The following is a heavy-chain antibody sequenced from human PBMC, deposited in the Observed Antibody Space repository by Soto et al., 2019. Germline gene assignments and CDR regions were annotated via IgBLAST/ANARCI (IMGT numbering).Heavy chain of an antibody. D-gene: IGHD6-13*01. CDR2: ISGSGGST. CDR1: GFTFSSYA. Sequence: GGSLRLSCAASGFTFSSYAMSWVRQAPGKGLEWVSAISGSGGSTYYADSVKGRFTISRDNSKNTLYLQMNSLRAEDTAVYYCAKDLVADNAGTYYYYGMDVWGQGTTVTVSS. J-gene: IGHJ6*02. CDR3: AKDLVADNAGTYYYYGMDV. V-gene: IGHV3-23*01.